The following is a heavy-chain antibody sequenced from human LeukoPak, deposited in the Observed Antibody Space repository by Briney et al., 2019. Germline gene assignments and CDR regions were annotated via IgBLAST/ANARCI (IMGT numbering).Heavy chain of an antibody. CDR3: AREVGVYCSSTSCPRGGFDY. Sequence: ASVKVSCKASGYTFTSYGISWVRQAPGQGLEWMGWISAYNGNTNYAQKLQGRVTMTTDTSTSTAYMELRSLRSDDTAVYYCAREVGVYCSSTSCPRGGFDYWGQGTLVTVSS. CDR2: ISAYNGNT. CDR1: GYTFTSYG. D-gene: IGHD2-2*01. V-gene: IGHV1-18*01. J-gene: IGHJ4*02.